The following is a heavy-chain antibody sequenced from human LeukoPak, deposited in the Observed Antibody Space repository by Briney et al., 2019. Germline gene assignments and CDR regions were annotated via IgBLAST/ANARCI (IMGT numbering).Heavy chain of an antibody. CDR1: GGSISSYY. CDR3: ARELYDSSGYDY. V-gene: IGHV4-59*12. J-gene: IGHJ4*02. D-gene: IGHD3-22*01. Sequence: SETLSLTCTVSGGSISSYYWSWIRQPPGKGLEWIGYIYYSGSTYYNPSLKSRVTISVDTSKNQFSLKLSSVTAADTAVYYCARELYDSSGYDYWGQGTLVTVSS. CDR2: IYYSGST.